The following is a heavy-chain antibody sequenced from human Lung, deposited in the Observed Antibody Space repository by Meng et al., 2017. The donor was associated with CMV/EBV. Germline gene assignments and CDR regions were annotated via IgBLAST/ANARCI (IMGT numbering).Heavy chain of an antibody. CDR1: GGSISSYY. V-gene: IGHV4-59*01. Sequence: GSLRLXXTVSGGSISSYYWSWIRQPPGKGLEWIGYIYYSGSTNYNPSLKSRVTISVDTSKNQFSLKLSSVTAADTAVYYCARNSPAAPHYYYYGMDVWGQGNXV. CDR2: IYYSGST. CDR3: ARNSPAAPHYYYYGMDV. D-gene: IGHD2-2*01. J-gene: IGHJ6*01.